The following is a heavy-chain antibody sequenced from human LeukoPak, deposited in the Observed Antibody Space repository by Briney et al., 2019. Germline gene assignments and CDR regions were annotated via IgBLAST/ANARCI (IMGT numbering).Heavy chain of an antibody. D-gene: IGHD3-3*02. V-gene: IGHV1-69*04. CDR2: IIPILSIT. Sequence: SVKVSCKASGYTFTGYYMHWVRQAPGQGLEWMGRIIPILSITNYAQKFQGRVTITADKSTNTVYMELSSLRSKDTAVYYCATDISSPRAFDIWGQGTMVTVSS. CDR3: ATDISSPRAFDI. CDR1: GYTFTGYY. J-gene: IGHJ3*02.